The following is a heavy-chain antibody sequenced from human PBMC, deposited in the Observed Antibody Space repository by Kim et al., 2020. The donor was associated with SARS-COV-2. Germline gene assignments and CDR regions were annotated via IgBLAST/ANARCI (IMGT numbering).Heavy chain of an antibody. D-gene: IGHD2-21*02. V-gene: IGHV5-51*01. CDR2: IYPGDSDT. Sequence: GESLKISCKGSGYSFTTYWIGWVRQMPGKGLEWMGIIYPGDSDTRYSPSFQGQVTISADKSISTAYLQWSSLKASDTAMYYCARQPACGGDCRKNWFDPWGQGTLVTVSS. CDR3: ARQPACGGDCRKNWFDP. J-gene: IGHJ5*02. CDR1: GYSFTTYW.